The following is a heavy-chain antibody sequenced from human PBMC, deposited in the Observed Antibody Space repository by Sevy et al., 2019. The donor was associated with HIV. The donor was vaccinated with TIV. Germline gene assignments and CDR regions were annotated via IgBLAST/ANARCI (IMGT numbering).Heavy chain of an antibody. J-gene: IGHJ4*02. V-gene: IGHV4-4*02. CDR1: GGSINSDTW. D-gene: IGHD2-21*02. Sequence: SETLSLTCAVSGGSINSDTWWSWVRQPPGKGVVWIGEISYSGRTNYNPSLKSRVTISLDKSNRQFSLKLSSVTAADTAVYYCAREGTATSFDYWDQGTLVTVSS. CDR2: ISYSGRT. CDR3: AREGTATSFDY.